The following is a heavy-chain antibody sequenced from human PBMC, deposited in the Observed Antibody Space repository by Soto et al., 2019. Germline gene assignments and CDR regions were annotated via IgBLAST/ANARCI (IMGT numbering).Heavy chain of an antibody. D-gene: IGHD1-26*01. J-gene: IGHJ4*02. CDR1: VDSISRGYY. CDR2: ISYSGSS. CDR3: ARAAPTAAVDY. Sequence: TLSLTCTVSVDSISRGYYWTWLRQHPGKGLQWIGYISYSGSSYYNPSLKSRVSISADTSKNQFSLKLTSVTAADTAVYYCARAAPTAAVDYWGRGSLVTVSS. V-gene: IGHV4-31*03.